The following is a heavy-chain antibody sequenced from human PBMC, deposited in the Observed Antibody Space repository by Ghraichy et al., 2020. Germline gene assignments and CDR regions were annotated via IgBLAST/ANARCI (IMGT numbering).Heavy chain of an antibody. J-gene: IGHJ4*02. V-gene: IGHV3-33*01. D-gene: IGHD3-22*01. CDR1: GFTFSSYG. CDR2: IWYDGSNK. Sequence: GESLNISCAASGFTFSSYGMHWVRQAPGKGLEWVAVIWYDGSNKYYADSVKGRFTISRDNSKNTLYLQMNSLRAEDTAVYYCARGDSSGYYWSRFGYWGQGTLVTVSS. CDR3: ARGDSSGYYWSRFGY.